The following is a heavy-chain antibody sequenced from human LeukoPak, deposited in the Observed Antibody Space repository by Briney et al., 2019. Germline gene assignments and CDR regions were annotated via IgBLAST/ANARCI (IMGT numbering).Heavy chain of an antibody. CDR1: GYTFTSYA. CDR3: AREGGPTGGAQDY. Sequence: WASVKVSCKASGYTFTSYAINWVRQAPGQGLEWMGWISAYNGNTHYAQKVQDRVTMTTDTSTSTAYMELRSLRSDDTAVYYCAREGGPTGGAQDYWGQGTLVTVSS. J-gene: IGHJ4*02. D-gene: IGHD1-1*01. CDR2: ISAYNGNT. V-gene: IGHV1-18*01.